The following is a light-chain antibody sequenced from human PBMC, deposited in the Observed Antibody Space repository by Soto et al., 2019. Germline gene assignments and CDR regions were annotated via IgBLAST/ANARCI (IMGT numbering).Light chain of an antibody. J-gene: IGKJ1*01. CDR2: KTS. V-gene: IGKV1-5*03. Sequence: IQMTQSPSTLSASVGDTVTITCRASESIYSWLAWYKQIPGKAPQLLIYKTSTLQGGVPSRFSGSGSGAEYPLTISSLQPDDFATYFCQEYNTDSRTFGQGTRV. CDR3: QEYNTDSRT. CDR1: ESIYSW.